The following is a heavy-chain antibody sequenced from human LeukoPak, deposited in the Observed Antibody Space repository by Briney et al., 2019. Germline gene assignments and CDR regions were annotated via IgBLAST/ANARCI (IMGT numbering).Heavy chain of an antibody. V-gene: IGHV4-34*01. Sequence: SETLSLTCAVYGGSFSGYYWSWIRQPPGTGLEWIGEINHSGSTTYNPSLRSRVTISVDTSKNHFSLNLSSVTAADTAVYYCARQVIVAAGKGFFDPWGQGTLVTVSS. CDR1: GGSFSGYY. CDR3: ARQVIVAAGKGFFDP. CDR2: INHSGST. D-gene: IGHD1-26*01. J-gene: IGHJ5*02.